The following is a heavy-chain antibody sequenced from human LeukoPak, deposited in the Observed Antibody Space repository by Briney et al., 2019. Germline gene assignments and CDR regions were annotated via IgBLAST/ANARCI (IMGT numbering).Heavy chain of an antibody. D-gene: IGHD2-8*02. Sequence: GGSLRLSCAASGFDVTIYYMTRVRQAPGKGLEWVSVIYSGGSAYYADSVKGRFTISRDNSKNTVYLQMNSLRVEDTAVYYCARGWVVATGGFDIWGQGSLVTVSS. CDR2: IYSGGSA. V-gene: IGHV3-53*01. CDR1: GFDVTIYY. CDR3: ARGWVVATGGFDI. J-gene: IGHJ3*02.